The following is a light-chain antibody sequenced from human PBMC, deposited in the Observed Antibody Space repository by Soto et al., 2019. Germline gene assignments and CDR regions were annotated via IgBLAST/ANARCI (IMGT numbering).Light chain of an antibody. CDR1: QTIHKY. J-gene: IGKJ4*01. Sequence: EIVLTQSPATLSLSPGERATLSCRASQTIHKYLAWYQQRPGQAPRLLIYDASTRASGLPARCSGSGAGTDFTLTISNLEPEDFAVYYCQQRTNWLTFGGGTTVE. CDR3: QQRTNWLT. V-gene: IGKV3-11*01. CDR2: DAS.